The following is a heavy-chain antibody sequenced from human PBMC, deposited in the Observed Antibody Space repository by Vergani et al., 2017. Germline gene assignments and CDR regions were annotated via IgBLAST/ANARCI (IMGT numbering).Heavy chain of an antibody. CDR3: ARGTTVTFDAFDI. Sequence: QAPGKGLEWVSYISSSGSTIYYADSVKGRFTISRDNAKNSLYLQMNSLRAEDTAVYYCARGTTVTFDAFDIWGQGTMVTVPS. D-gene: IGHD4-17*01. J-gene: IGHJ3*02. CDR2: ISSSGSTI. V-gene: IGHV3-11*01.